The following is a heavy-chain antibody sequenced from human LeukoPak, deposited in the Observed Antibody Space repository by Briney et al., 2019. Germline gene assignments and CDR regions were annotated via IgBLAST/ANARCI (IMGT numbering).Heavy chain of an antibody. CDR1: GDSISSGGYF. Sequence: NPSETLSLTCTVSGDSISSGGYFWGWIRQPPGKGLEWIGTIYYDGSTYYNPSVKSRVAISLRTSRNQVSLNLTSVTAADTAVYYCARDLGIAVAAPLGWFDPWGQGTLVTVSS. CDR3: ARDLGIAVAAPLGWFDP. D-gene: IGHD6-19*01. V-gene: IGHV4-39*07. CDR2: IYYDGST. J-gene: IGHJ5*02.